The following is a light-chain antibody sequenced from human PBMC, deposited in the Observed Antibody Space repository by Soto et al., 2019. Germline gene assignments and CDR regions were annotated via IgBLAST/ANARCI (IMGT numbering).Light chain of an antibody. V-gene: IGKV3-15*01. CDR2: GAS. Sequence: EIEMSQSPATLSVSPGERATLSCRVSQSVSSNLAWYQQKPGQAPRLLIYGASTRATGIPARFSGSGSGTEFTLTISSLQSEDFAVYYCQQYNNWPPWTFGQGTKVDI. CDR3: QQYNNWPPWT. CDR1: QSVSSN. J-gene: IGKJ1*01.